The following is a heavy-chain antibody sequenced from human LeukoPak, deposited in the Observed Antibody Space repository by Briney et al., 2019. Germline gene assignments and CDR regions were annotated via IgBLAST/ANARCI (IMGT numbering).Heavy chain of an antibody. CDR3: AKGVRGVIVDWFDP. CDR1: GFTFSSYA. D-gene: IGHD3-10*01. J-gene: IGHJ5*02. CDR2: ISYDGSNK. V-gene: IGHV3-30*07. Sequence: GGSLRLSCAASGFTFSSYAMHWVRQAPGKGLEWVAVISYDGSNKYYADSVKGRFTISRDNSKNTLYLQMNSLRAEDTAVYYCAKGVRGVIVDWFDPWGQGTLVTVSS.